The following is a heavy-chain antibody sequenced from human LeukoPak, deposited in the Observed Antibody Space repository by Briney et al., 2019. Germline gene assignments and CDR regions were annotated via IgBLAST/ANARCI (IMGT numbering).Heavy chain of an antibody. Sequence: GRSLRLSCAASGFTFSSYAMHWVRQAPGKGLEWVAVISYDGRNKYYADSVKGRFTISRDNSKNTLYLQMNSLRAEDTAVYYCARGLGDYGDYVVDYWGQGTLVTVSS. CDR2: ISYDGRNK. D-gene: IGHD4-17*01. V-gene: IGHV3-30-3*01. J-gene: IGHJ4*02. CDR3: ARGLGDYGDYVVDY. CDR1: GFTFSSYA.